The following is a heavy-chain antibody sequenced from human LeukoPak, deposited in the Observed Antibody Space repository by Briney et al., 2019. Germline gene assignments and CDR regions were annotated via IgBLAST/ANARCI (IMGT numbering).Heavy chain of an antibody. CDR2: ISGSGGST. Sequence: PGGSLRLSCAASGFTFSSYAMSWVRQAPGKGLEWVSAISGSGGSTYYADSVKGRFTISRDNSKNTLYLQVNSLRAEDTAVYYCAKRNLEWLQTPGYYFDYWGQGTLVTVSS. J-gene: IGHJ4*02. V-gene: IGHV3-23*01. D-gene: IGHD3-3*01. CDR1: GFTFSSYA. CDR3: AKRNLEWLQTPGYYFDY.